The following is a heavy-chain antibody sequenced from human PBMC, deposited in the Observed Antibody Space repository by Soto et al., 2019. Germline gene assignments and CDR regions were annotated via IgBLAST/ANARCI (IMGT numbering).Heavy chain of an antibody. J-gene: IGHJ3*02. D-gene: IGHD6-13*01. V-gene: IGHV3-23*01. CDR1: GFTFSSYA. CDR2: ISGSGGST. Sequence: GGSLRLSCAASGFTFSSYAMSWVRQVPGKGLEWVSAISGSGGSTYYADSVKGRFTISRDNSKNTLYLQMNSLRAEDTAVYYCAKNTIPYSSSWTLSYAFDIWGQGTMVTVSS. CDR3: AKNTIPYSSSWTLSYAFDI.